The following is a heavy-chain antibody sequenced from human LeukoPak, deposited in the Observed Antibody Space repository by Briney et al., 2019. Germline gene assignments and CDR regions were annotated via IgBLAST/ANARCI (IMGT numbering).Heavy chain of an antibody. V-gene: IGHV5-51*01. CDR1: GYCFTSYW. Sequence: GESLKISCKGSGYCFTSYWIGWVRQMPGKGLEWMGIIYPGDSDTRYSPSFQGQVTISADNSISTAYLLRMSLQASVPAPYYCARQTYCSGGSSSGSAFDIWGQGTMVTVSS. J-gene: IGHJ3*02. CDR3: ARQTYCSGGSSSGSAFDI. CDR2: IYPGDSDT. D-gene: IGHD2-15*01.